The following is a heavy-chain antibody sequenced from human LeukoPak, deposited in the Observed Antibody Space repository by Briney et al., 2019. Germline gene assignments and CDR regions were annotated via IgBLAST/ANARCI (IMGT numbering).Heavy chain of an antibody. CDR1: GGSISSGDYY. CDR2: IYHNGGA. Sequence: SETLSLTCTVSGGSISSGDYYWTWIRQPPGKGLEWIGYIYHNGGAHYTPSLKSRVIISVDTSKNQFSLKLSSVTAADTAVYYCARVSCSGGSCYIFDYWGQGTLVTVSP. J-gene: IGHJ4*02. CDR3: ARVSCSGGSCYIFDY. D-gene: IGHD2-15*01. V-gene: IGHV4-30-4*01.